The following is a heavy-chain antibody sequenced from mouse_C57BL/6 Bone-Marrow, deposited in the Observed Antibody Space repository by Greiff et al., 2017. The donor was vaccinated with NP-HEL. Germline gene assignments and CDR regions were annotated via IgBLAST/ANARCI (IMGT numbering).Heavy chain of an antibody. CDR1: GFSLTSYG. CDR2: IWSGGST. CDR3: ALRSTDAMDY. V-gene: IGHV2-2*01. D-gene: IGHD5-1*01. J-gene: IGHJ4*01. Sequence: VKVVESGPGLVQPSQSLSITCTVSGFSLTSYGVHWVRQSPGKGLEWLGLIWSGGSTAYNADFISRLSISKDNAKSKVFFKKNSLQADDTAIYYYALRSTDAMDYWGQGTSVTVSS.